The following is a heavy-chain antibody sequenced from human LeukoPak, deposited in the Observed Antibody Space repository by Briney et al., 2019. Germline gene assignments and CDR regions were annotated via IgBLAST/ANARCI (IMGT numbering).Heavy chain of an antibody. Sequence: SETLSLTCTLAGGSVSSYYGGSIRQPPRKWRELIGYIYYSGSTNYNPSLKRRVTIAVDTSKNQFSLKLSSVTAADPAVYYCARVPRNWFDPWGQGTLVTVSS. D-gene: IGHD4/OR15-4a*01. J-gene: IGHJ5*02. V-gene: IGHV4-59*02. CDR3: ARVPRNWFDP. CDR1: GGSVSSYY. CDR2: IYYSGST.